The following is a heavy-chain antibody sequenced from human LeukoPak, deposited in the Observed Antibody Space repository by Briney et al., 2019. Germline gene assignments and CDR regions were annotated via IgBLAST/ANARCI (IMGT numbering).Heavy chain of an antibody. CDR1: GFTFSDYY. CDR2: ISSSGSTI. V-gene: IGHV3-11*01. Sequence: PGGSLRLSCAASGFTFSDYYMSWIRQAPGKGLEWVSYISSSGSTIYYADSVKGRFTISRDNAKNSPYLQMNSLRAEDTAVYYCARDSDYYYYGMDVWGQGTTVTVSS. J-gene: IGHJ6*02. CDR3: ARDSDYYYYGMDV.